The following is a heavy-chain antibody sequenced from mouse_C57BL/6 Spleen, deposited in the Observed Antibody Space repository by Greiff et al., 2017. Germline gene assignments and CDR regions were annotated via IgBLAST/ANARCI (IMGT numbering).Heavy chain of an antibody. D-gene: IGHD2-2*01. CDR2: IHPGDGDT. J-gene: IGHJ2*01. Sequence: VQLQESGPELVKPGASVKISCKASGYAFSSSWMNWVKQRPGKGLEWIGRIHPGDGDTNYNGKFKGKATLTADTASSTAYMQLSSLYSEDSAVYSCDMVTTTGGDYWGQGTTLTVSS. V-gene: IGHV1-82*01. CDR3: DMVTTTGGDY. CDR1: GYAFSSSW.